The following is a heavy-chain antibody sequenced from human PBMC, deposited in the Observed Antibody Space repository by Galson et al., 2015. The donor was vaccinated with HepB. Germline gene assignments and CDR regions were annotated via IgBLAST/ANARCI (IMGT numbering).Heavy chain of an antibody. CDR2: ISYDGSTK. Sequence: SLRLSCAASGFTFSSFCMHWVRQAPGKGLEWVAVISYDGSTKYYSDSVKGRFTISKDNSKNTLYLRMNSLTTDDTGLYYCARSRAPERSIFDLWGRGTLVTVSS. CDR1: GFTFSSFC. CDR3: ARSRAPERSIFDL. D-gene: IGHD1-1*01. J-gene: IGHJ4*02. V-gene: IGHV3-30*03.